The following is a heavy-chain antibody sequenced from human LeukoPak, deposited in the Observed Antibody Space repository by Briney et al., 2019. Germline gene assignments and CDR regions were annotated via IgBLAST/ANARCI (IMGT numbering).Heavy chain of an antibody. CDR1: GFTFSTYP. Sequence: PGGSLRLSCAASGFTFSTYPLHWVRQAPGKGLEWVALISHLGDNEYYADSVKGRFSISRDNSKSTLYLHMNSLRPEDTALYYCAREGAYSDILTGYSFFDYWGQGTLVTVSS. CDR3: AREGAYSDILTGYSFFDY. CDR2: ISHLGDNE. J-gene: IGHJ4*02. D-gene: IGHD3-9*01. V-gene: IGHV3-30-3*01.